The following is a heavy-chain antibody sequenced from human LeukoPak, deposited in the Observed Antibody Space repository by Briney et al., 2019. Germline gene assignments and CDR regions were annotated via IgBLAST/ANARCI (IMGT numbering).Heavy chain of an antibody. V-gene: IGHV4-31*03. Sequence: PSETLSLTCTVSGGSISSGGYYWSWIRQHPGKGLEWIGYIYYSGSTYYNPSLKSRVTISVDTSKNQFSLKLSSVTAADTAVYYCARAHTYYYYGMDVWGQGTTVTVSS. CDR3: ARAHTYYYYGMDV. CDR2: IYYSGST. CDR1: GGSISSGGYY. J-gene: IGHJ6*02.